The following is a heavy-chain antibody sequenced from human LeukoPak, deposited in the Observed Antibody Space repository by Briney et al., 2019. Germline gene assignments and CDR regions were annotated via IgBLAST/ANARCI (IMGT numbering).Heavy chain of an antibody. Sequence: SETLSLTCTVSGGSISSSSYYWGWIRQPPGKGLEWIGNIYYSGSTYYNPSLKSRVTISVDTSKNQFSLKLSSVTAADTAVYYCARDRPLDYWGRGTLVTVSS. J-gene: IGHJ4*02. CDR2: IYYSGST. V-gene: IGHV4-39*02. CDR1: GGSISSSSYY. CDR3: ARDRPLDY.